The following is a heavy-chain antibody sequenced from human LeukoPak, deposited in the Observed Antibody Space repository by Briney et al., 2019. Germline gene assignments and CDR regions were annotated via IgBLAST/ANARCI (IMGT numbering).Heavy chain of an antibody. CDR2: ISSSSSYI. D-gene: IGHD2-2*01. J-gene: IGHJ4*02. CDR1: GFTFSSYS. CDR3: AKDALGSTSHKPQVGY. Sequence: GGSLRLSCAASGFTFSSYSMNWVRQAPGKGLEWVSSISSSSSYIYYADSVKGRFTISRDNAKNSLYLQMNSLRAEDTAVYYCAKDALGSTSHKPQVGYWGQGTLVTVSS. V-gene: IGHV3-21*01.